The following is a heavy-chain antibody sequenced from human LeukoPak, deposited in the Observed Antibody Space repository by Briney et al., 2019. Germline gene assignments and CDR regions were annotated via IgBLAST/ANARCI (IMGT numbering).Heavy chain of an antibody. CDR3: AKVLDYCDGGTCYNSGMDS. J-gene: IGHJ4*02. CDR2: ITSDGVYT. Sequence: PGGSLRLSCVASGFTFNFYAMHWVRQAPGQGLEFVSVITSDGVYTYYAYSVKGRFTISRDNSKNTVYLQMSSLGADNTAVYYCAKVLDYCDGGTCYNSGMDSWGQGTLVTVSS. CDR1: GFTFNFYA. D-gene: IGHD2-15*01. V-gene: IGHV3-64D*08.